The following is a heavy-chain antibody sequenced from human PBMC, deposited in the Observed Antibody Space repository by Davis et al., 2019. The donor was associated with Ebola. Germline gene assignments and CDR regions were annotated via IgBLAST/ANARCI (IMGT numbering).Heavy chain of an antibody. V-gene: IGHV3-21*04. CDR1: GFTFSSYS. CDR2: ISSSRSYI. D-gene: IGHD3-3*01. Sequence: GESLKISCAASGFTFSSYSMNWVRQAPGKGLEWVSSISSSRSYIYYADSVKGRFTISRDNSKKTLYLQMNSLRAEDTAVYYCAKSGLSFGVVKYHYGMDVWGKGTTVTVSS. J-gene: IGHJ6*04. CDR3: AKSGLSFGVVKYHYGMDV.